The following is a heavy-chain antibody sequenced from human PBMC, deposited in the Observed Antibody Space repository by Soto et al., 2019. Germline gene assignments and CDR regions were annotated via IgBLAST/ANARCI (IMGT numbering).Heavy chain of an antibody. CDR2: ISAYSGNK. D-gene: IGHD2-2*02. CDR3: ARGGDCSSTSCYTPNYYYGLGL. J-gene: IGHJ6*04. CDR1: GYNFVTYG. Sequence: ASVKVSCKASGYNFVTYGITWVRQAPGQGLEWLGWISAYSGNKNYAQNFQGRVTMTTDKSTSTAYMELRSLRSDDTAVYFCARGGDCSSTSCYTPNYYYGLGLWGEGTTVTVYS. V-gene: IGHV1-18*01.